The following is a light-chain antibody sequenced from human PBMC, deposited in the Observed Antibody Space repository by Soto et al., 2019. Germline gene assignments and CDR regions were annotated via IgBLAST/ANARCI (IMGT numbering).Light chain of an antibody. CDR3: QQYYGTPWT. Sequence: DIVMTQSPDSLAVSLGERATINCKSSQSVLYSSNNKNYLVWYQQKPGQPPKKLIYWASTRESGVPDRFSGSGSGTDFTLTISSLQAEDVAVYYCQQYYGTPWTFGQGTRVEIK. CDR2: WAS. J-gene: IGKJ1*01. CDR1: QSVLYSSNNKNY. V-gene: IGKV4-1*01.